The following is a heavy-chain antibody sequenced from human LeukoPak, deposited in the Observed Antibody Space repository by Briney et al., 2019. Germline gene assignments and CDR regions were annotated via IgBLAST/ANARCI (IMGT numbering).Heavy chain of an antibody. CDR3: ARDGRQYYYDSSGSIDY. D-gene: IGHD3-22*01. CDR1: GFTFSSYS. V-gene: IGHV3-21*01. CDR2: ISSSSSYI. Sequence: GSLRLSRAASGFTFSSYSMNWVRQAPGKGLEWVSSISSSSSYIYYADSVKGRFTISRDNAKNSLYLQMNSLRAEDTAVYYCARDGRQYYYDSSGSIDYWGQGTLVTVSS. J-gene: IGHJ4*02.